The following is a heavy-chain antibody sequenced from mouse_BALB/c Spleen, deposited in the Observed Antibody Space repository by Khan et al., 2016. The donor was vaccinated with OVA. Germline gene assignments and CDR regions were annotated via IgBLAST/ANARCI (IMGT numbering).Heavy chain of an antibody. J-gene: IGHJ3*01. CDR3: ARRVLYGIGAY. V-gene: IGHV1-7*01. CDR2: IDPSTGYT. D-gene: IGHD2-1*01. Sequence: QVQLQQSGAELAKPGASVQMSCKSSVSTFTTYWMHWVKQRPGPDMEWIAYIDPSTGYTEYILKFLDKDTLSTDKASSTAYMKLSSLTSEDSAVYYSARRVLYGIGAYWCQESL. CDR1: VSTFTTYW.